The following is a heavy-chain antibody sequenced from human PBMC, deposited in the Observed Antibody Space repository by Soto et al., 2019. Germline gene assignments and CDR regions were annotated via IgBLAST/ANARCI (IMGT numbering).Heavy chain of an antibody. V-gene: IGHV3-30*18. CDR3: ANVWRVAPALFDY. CDR2: ISYDGSNK. D-gene: IGHD3-16*01. Sequence: QVQLVESGGGVVQPGRSLRLSCAASGFTFSSYGMHWVRQAPGKGLEWVAVISYDGSNKYYADSVKGRFTISRDNSKNTLYLQMNSLRAEDTAVYYCANVWRVAPALFDYWGQGTLVTVSS. J-gene: IGHJ4*02. CDR1: GFTFSSYG.